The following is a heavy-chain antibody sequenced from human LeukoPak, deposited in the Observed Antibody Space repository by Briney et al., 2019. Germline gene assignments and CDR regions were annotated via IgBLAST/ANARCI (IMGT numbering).Heavy chain of an antibody. J-gene: IGHJ4*02. D-gene: IGHD5-18*01. CDR1: GFTFSSYW. V-gene: IGHV3-7*03. Sequence: PGGSLRLSCAASGFTFSSYWMSWVRQAPGKGPEWVANIKQDGSEKYYVDSVKGRFTISRDNAKNTLYLQINSLRAEDTAVYYCAKGEYSYGPFDYWGQGTLVTVSS. CDR3: AKGEYSYGPFDY. CDR2: IKQDGSEK.